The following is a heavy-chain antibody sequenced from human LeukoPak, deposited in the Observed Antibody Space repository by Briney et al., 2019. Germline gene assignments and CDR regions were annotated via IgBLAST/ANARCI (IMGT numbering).Heavy chain of an antibody. V-gene: IGHV4-59*08. Sequence: SETLSLTCTVSGGSISSYHWSWIRQPPGKGLEWIGYIYYSGSTNYNPSLKSRVTISVDTSKNQFSLKLSSVTAADTAVYYCASHPVGSSWYGDWWFDPWGQGTLVTVSS. CDR3: ASHPVGSSWYGDWWFDP. CDR2: IYYSGST. D-gene: IGHD6-13*01. J-gene: IGHJ5*02. CDR1: GGSISSYH.